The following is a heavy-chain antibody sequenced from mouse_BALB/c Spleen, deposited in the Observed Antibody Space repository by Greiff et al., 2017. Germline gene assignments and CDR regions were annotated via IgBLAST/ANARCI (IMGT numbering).Heavy chain of an antibody. J-gene: IGHJ3*01. Sequence: EVQRVESGAELVKPGASVKLSCTASGFNIKDTYMHWVKQRPEQGLEWIGRIDPANGNTKYDPKFQGKATITADTSSNTAYLQLSSLTSEDTAVYYCASYYRYDGPWFAYWGQGTLVTVSA. CDR1: GFNIKDTY. V-gene: IGHV14-3*02. CDR2: IDPANGNT. D-gene: IGHD2-14*01. CDR3: ASYYRYDGPWFAY.